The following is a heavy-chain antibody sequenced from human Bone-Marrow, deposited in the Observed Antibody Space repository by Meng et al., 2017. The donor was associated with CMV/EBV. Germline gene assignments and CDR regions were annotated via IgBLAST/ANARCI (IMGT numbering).Heavy chain of an antibody. CDR3: AKVLYVATITGGRYFDL. D-gene: IGHD5-24*01. V-gene: IGHV3-49*04. Sequence: GESLKISCTASGFTFGDYIMSWVRQAPGKGLEWVGFIRSKAYGGTTEYAASVKGRFTISRDDSKGIAYLQMNSLKTEDTAVYYCAKVLYVATITGGRYFDLWGRGTLVTVSS. CDR2: IRSKAYGGTT. J-gene: IGHJ2*01. CDR1: GFTFGDYI.